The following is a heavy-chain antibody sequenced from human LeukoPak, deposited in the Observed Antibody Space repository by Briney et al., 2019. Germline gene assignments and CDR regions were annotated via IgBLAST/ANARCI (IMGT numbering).Heavy chain of an antibody. CDR2: MYTSGST. V-gene: IGHV4-61*02. Sequence: PSETLSPTCTVSGGSISSGSYYWSWIRQPAGKGLEWIGRMYTSGSTNYNPSLNSRVTISLDTSKNQFSLKLSSVTAADTAVYYCAREIDPDYGSGSYVVWGQGTLIIVSS. D-gene: IGHD3-10*01. CDR1: GGSISSGSYY. CDR3: AREIDPDYGSGSYVV. J-gene: IGHJ4*02.